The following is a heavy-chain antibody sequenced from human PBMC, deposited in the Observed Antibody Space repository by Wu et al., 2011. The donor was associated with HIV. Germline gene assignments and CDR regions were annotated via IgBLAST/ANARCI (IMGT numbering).Heavy chain of an antibody. CDR2: ISTHNGNT. Sequence: QVQLVQSGAEVKKPGASVKVSCKASGYTFTSYDINWVRQAPGQGLEWMGRISTHNGNTNHAQKFQGRVTMTTDTSTSTAYMELRSLRSDDTAVYYCARVGISGIYLDDWFDPWGQGTLVTVSS. D-gene: IGHD3-9*01. J-gene: IGHJ5*02. CDR3: ARVGISGIYLDDWFDP. CDR1: GYTFTSYD. V-gene: IGHV1-18*01.